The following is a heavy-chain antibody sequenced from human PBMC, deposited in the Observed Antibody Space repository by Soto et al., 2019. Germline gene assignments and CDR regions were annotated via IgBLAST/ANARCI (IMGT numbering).Heavy chain of an antibody. CDR1: GGIFSTYA. D-gene: IGHD6-6*01. V-gene: IGHV1-69*12. Sequence: QVQLVQSGAEVKKPGSSVKVSCKAFGGIFSTYAINWVRQAPGQGLEWMGGIVPIFGKTTYAQKFQGRVRITADESTSTAYMEVSSLASEDTAVYYCARSPYSSSLDYYFGMDVWGQGTTVTVSS. CDR2: IVPIFGKT. J-gene: IGHJ6*02. CDR3: ARSPYSSSLDYYFGMDV.